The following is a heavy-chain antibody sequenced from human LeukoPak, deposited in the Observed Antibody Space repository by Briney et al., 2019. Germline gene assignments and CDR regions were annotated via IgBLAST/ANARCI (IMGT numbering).Heavy chain of an antibody. CDR1: GGTFSSYA. CDR2: IIPIFGTA. J-gene: IGHJ3*02. V-gene: IGHV1-69*06. D-gene: IGHD2-21*02. Sequence: SVKVSCKASGGTFSSYAISRVRQAPGQGLEWMGGIIPIFGTANYAQKFQGRVTITADKSTSTAYMELSSLRSEDTAVYYCARYRVVVTATDAFDIWGQGTMVTVSS. CDR3: ARYRVVVTATDAFDI.